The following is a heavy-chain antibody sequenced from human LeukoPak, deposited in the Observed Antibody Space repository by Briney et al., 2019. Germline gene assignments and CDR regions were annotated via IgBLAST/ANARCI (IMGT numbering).Heavy chain of an antibody. J-gene: IGHJ5*02. D-gene: IGHD2-2*01. CDR1: GYTFTRYY. Sequence: GASVKVSCKASGYTFTRYYIHWVRQAPGQGLEWMGRINPSNGGTNYAQKFQGRVTMTRDTSVNTAYMELSGLRSDDTAVYYCARALLRYCSGTSCYWFDPWGQGTLVTVSS. V-gene: IGHV1-2*06. CDR3: ARALLRYCSGTSCYWFDP. CDR2: INPSNGGT.